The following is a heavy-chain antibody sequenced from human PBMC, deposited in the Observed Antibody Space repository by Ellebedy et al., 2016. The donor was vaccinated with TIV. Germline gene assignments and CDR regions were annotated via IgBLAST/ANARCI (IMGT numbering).Heavy chain of an antibody. Sequence: AASVKVSCKASGGTFSSYGISWVRQAPGQGLEWIGGIIPILDTANYARKFQGRVTVTADKSTSTAYMELTSWRFEDTAVYFCGRASQDAMDVWGQGTTVTVSS. J-gene: IGHJ6*02. CDR3: GRASQDAMDV. CDR1: GGTFSSYG. V-gene: IGHV1-69*10. CDR2: IIPILDTA. D-gene: IGHD2-21*01.